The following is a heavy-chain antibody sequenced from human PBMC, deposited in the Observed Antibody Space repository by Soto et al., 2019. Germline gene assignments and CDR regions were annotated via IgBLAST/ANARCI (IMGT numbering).Heavy chain of an antibody. Sequence: SETLSLTCAVSGGSISSSNWWSWVRQPPGKGLEWIGEIYHSGSTNYNPSLKSRVTISVDKSKNQFSLKLSSVTAADTAVYYCARALWGVGVRYCSGGSCYYAFDIWGQGTMVTVSS. CDR3: ARALWGVGVRYCSGGSCYYAFDI. CDR2: IYHSGST. J-gene: IGHJ3*02. V-gene: IGHV4-4*02. D-gene: IGHD2-15*01. CDR1: GGSISSSNW.